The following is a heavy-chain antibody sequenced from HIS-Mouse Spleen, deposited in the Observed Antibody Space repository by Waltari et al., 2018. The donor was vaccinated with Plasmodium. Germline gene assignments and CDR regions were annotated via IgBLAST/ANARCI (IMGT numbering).Heavy chain of an antibody. Sequence: QVQLVQSGAEVKKPGASVKVSCTASGYTFTRHYMHWLRQAPGPGLEWRGWINPNSGGTNYAQKFQGRVTMTRDTSISTAYMELSRLRSDDTAVYYCARVLGYKAAAGTFVEYFQHWGQGTLVTVSS. D-gene: IGHD6-13*01. CDR2: INPNSGGT. V-gene: IGHV1-2*02. CDR3: ARVLGYKAAAGTFVEYFQH. CDR1: GYTFTRHY. J-gene: IGHJ1*01.